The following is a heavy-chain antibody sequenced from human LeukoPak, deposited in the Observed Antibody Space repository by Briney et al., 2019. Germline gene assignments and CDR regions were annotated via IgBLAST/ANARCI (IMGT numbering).Heavy chain of an antibody. J-gene: IGHJ4*02. CDR2: ITYDGSNK. D-gene: IGHD6-19*01. V-gene: IGHV3-30*18. Sequence: GSLRLSCAASGFSFKDYNMHWVRQAPGKGLEWVAVITYDGSNKYYTDSVKGRFTISRDNSKSTLYLQMNSLRAEDTAVYYCAKVRWDNSGWYYLDYWGQGTLVTVSS. CDR3: AKVRWDNSGWYYLDY. CDR1: GFSFKDYN.